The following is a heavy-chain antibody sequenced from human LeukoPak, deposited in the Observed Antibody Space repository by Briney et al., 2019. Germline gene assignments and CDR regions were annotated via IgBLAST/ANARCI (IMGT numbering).Heavy chain of an antibody. CDR2: IDGDGSST. V-gene: IGHV3-74*01. D-gene: IGHD2-15*01. CDR1: GFTFSSYW. J-gene: IGHJ4*02. Sequence: PGGSLRLSCAASGFTFSSYWMHWVRQAPGKGLVWVSRIDGDGSSTSYADSVKGRFTISRGNAKNTLYLQMNSLRAEDTAVYYCARDVVGGYCSDGDCYTGGDYWGQGTLVTVSS. CDR3: ARDVVGGYCSDGDCYTGGDY.